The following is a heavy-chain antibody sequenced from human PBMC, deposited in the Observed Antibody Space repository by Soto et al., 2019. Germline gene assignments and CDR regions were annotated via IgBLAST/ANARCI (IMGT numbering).Heavy chain of an antibody. CDR2: ISGNGGEI. D-gene: IGHD6-6*01. J-gene: IGHJ4*02. Sequence: GSLRLSCAASGFTFSSYALTWVRQAPGKGLEWVSAISGNGGEITYADSVQGRFTISRDNSKNTLYLQLHSLRADDTAVYYCAMFPAHSMLGISSAPDYWGQGTLVTVSS. CDR1: GFTFSSYA. V-gene: IGHV3-23*01. CDR3: AMFPAHSMLGISSAPDY.